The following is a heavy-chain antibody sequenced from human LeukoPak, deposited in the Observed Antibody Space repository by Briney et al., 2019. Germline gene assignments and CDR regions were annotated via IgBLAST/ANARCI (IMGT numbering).Heavy chain of an antibody. Sequence: GGSLRLSCAASGFTFSDYYMSWIRQAPGKGLEWVSAISGSGGSTYYADSVKGRFTISRDNSKNTLYLQMNSLRAEDTAVYYCAKLMQQLPHYYYGMDVWGQGTTVTVSS. CDR2: ISGSGGST. CDR1: GFTFSDYY. J-gene: IGHJ6*02. D-gene: IGHD6-13*01. CDR3: AKLMQQLPHYYYGMDV. V-gene: IGHV3-23*01.